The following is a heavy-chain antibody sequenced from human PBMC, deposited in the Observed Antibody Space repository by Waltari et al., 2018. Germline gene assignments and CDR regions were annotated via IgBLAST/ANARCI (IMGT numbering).Heavy chain of an antibody. J-gene: IGHJ4*02. CDR1: GYNFAAYK. D-gene: IGHD3-16*01. Sequence: QVQLVQSGAEVQKPGATVKVPCKALGYNFAAYKMHWVRQAPGQGLEWMGRIDLSSGGTTYGQKFQDRVTMTWDTSISTAYMELNRLTSDDTAMYSCVRDNWGTYDYWGQGSLVTVSS. CDR3: VRDNWGTYDY. V-gene: IGHV1-2*06. CDR2: IDLSSGGT.